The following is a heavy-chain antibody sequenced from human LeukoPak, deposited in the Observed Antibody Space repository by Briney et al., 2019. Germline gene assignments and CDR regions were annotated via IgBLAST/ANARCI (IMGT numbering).Heavy chain of an antibody. CDR3: ANGPQYNILTGFYKVRSHLDY. CDR2: IRYDGSNR. D-gene: IGHD3-9*01. CDR1: AFTFTSYC. J-gene: IGHJ4*02. Sequence: GRSLRLSCAADAFTFTSYCMHWVRQAPGKGLEWVAFIRYDGSNRHYADSGKGRFTISRDNSKNMLHLQMNSLRAEDTAVYYCANGPQYNILTGFYKVRSHLDYWGQGTLVTVSS. V-gene: IGHV3-30*02.